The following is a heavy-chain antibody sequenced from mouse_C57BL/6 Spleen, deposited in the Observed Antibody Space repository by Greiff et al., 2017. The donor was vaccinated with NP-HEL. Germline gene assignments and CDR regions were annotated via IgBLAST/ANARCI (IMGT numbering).Heavy chain of an antibody. V-gene: IGHV1-64*01. D-gene: IGHD1-1*01. CDR2: IHPNSGST. Sequence: QVQLQQPGAELVKPGASVKLSCKASGYTFTSYWMHWVKQRPGQGLEWIGMIHPNSGSTNYNEKFKSKATLTVDKASSTAYMQLSSLTSEDSAVYYCARSGDYGSSWWYCDVWGTGTTVTVAS. CDR3: ARSGDYGSSWWYCDV. CDR1: GYTFTSYW. J-gene: IGHJ1*03.